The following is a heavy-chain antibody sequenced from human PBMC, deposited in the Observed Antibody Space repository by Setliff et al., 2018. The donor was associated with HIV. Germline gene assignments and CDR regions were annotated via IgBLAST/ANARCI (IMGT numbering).Heavy chain of an antibody. CDR2: IYYTGSN. CDR1: GCSIISYY. J-gene: IGHJ4*02. V-gene: IGHV4-59*01. Sequence: PSETLSRTSNVSGCSIISYYWSWIRQPPGKGLEWIVYIYYTGSNTYNPSLKSRVTISVDTSKNQFSLKLSAVTAAYTAFYYCASDRIDGYNPGFDYWGQGTLVTVSS. CDR3: ASDRIDGYNPGFDY. D-gene: IGHD5-12*01.